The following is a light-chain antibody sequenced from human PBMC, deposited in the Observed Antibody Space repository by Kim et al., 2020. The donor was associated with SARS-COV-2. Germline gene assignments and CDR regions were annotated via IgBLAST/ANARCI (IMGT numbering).Light chain of an antibody. CDR1: STDVGSYNL. CDR3: CSYAGSSTVV. V-gene: IGLV2-23*02. CDR2: EVT. J-gene: IGLJ2*01. Sequence: GQAITVSCTGTSTDVGSYNLVSWYQQHPGNAPKLMIYEVTKRPSGVSNRFSGSKSGNTVSLTISGLQAEDEADDYCCSYAGSSTVVFGGGTKLTVL.